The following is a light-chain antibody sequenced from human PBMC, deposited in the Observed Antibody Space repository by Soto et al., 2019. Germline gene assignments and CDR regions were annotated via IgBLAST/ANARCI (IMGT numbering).Light chain of an antibody. CDR2: RTS. Sequence: EIVLTQSPGTLSLSPGERATLSCRASQSVSSSYLAWYQQKPGQAPRLLIYRTSNRATGIPDRFSGSGSRTDFTLTISRLEPEDFAVYWCQQYDSSPRTFGQGTKVEIK. J-gene: IGKJ1*01. CDR3: QQYDSSPRT. CDR1: QSVSSSY. V-gene: IGKV3-20*01.